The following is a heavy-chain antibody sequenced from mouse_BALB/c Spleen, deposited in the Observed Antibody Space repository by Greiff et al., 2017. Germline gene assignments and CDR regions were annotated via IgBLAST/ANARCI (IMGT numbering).Heavy chain of an antibody. V-gene: IGHV2-2*02. CDR1: GFSLTSYG. CDR2: IWSGGST. Sequence: VKVVESGPGLVQPSQSLSITCTVSGFSLTSYGVHWVRQSPGKGLEWLGVIWSGGSTDYNAAFISRLSISKDNSKSQVFFKMNSLQANDTAIYYCARYYDYDKYAMDYWGQGTSVTVSS. J-gene: IGHJ4*01. D-gene: IGHD2-4*01. CDR3: ARYYDYDKYAMDY.